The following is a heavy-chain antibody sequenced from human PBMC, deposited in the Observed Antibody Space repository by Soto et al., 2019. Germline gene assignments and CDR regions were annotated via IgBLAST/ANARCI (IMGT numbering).Heavy chain of an antibody. CDR2: ISGSGGST. J-gene: IGHJ3*02. D-gene: IGHD3-10*01. CDR3: AKRGPDAFDI. V-gene: IGHV3-23*01. CDR1: GFSFSSYA. Sequence: EVQLLESGGGLVQPGGSLRLSCAASGFSAASGFSFSSYAMSWVRQAPGKGLEWVSGISGSGGSTYYADFVKGRFTISRDNSKNTLYLQMNSLRAEDMAVYYCAKRGPDAFDIWGQGTMVTVSS.